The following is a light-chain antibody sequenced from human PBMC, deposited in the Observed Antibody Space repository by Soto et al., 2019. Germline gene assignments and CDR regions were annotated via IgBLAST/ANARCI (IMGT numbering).Light chain of an antibody. CDR3: QQYNSYSET. J-gene: IGKJ1*01. Sequence: DIQMTHSPSTLSASVGDIVTITCRASQSISTWVAWYQQKSGKAPKLLIYEASSLGSGVPSRFSGSGSGTEFTHTISNLQPDDFATYYCQQYNSYSETFGQGTKVDI. CDR1: QSISTW. CDR2: EAS. V-gene: IGKV1-5*03.